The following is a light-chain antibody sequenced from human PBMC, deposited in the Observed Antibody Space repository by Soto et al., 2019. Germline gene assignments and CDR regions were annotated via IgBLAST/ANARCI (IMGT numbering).Light chain of an antibody. CDR2: RAS. Sequence: IMMTQSPATLSVSLGESATLSCRASQNIYYNVAWYQHRPGQAPRLLIYRASTRAPGVPARFSGSGSGTELTLTISSLKNEDLQVYSCLQYHNSWAFGQGTKVDIK. CDR1: QNIYYN. CDR3: LQYHNSWA. V-gene: IGKV3-15*01. J-gene: IGKJ1*01.